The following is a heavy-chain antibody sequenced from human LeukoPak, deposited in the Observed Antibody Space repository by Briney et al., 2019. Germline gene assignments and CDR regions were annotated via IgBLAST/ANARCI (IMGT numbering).Heavy chain of an antibody. CDR1: GYTLTGYY. CDR2: INPNSGGT. J-gene: IGHJ4*02. CDR3: ARVSTGSYRGEFDY. Sequence: GPSVKLSCKASGYTLTGYYMHWVRQAPGQGLEWMGWINPNSGGTNYAQKFQGRVTMTRDTSISTAYMELSRLISDDTAVYYCARVSTGSYRGEFDYWGQGALVPVSS. V-gene: IGHV1-2*02. D-gene: IGHD1-26*01.